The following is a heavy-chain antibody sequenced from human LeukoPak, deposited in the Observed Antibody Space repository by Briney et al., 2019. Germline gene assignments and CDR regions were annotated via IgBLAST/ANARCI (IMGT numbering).Heavy chain of an antibody. D-gene: IGHD6-19*01. CDR2: IYYSGST. CDR1: GGSISSSSYY. CDR3: ARHGSGWSRDWYFDL. V-gene: IGHV4-39*01. J-gene: IGHJ2*01. Sequence: SETLSLTCTVSGGSISSSSYYWGWIRQPPGKGLEWIGSIYYSGSTYYNPSLKSRATISVDTSKNQFSLKLSSVTAADTAVYYCARHGSGWSRDWYFDLWGRGTLVTVSS.